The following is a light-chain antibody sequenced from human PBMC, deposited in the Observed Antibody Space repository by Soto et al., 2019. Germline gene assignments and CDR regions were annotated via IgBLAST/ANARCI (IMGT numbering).Light chain of an antibody. V-gene: IGLV1-51*01. Sequence: QSVLTQPPSVSAAPGQKITISCSGSNSNVGNNFVSWYQHLPGTAPKLLIYDTNKRPSGIPDRFSGSKSGTSATLGITGLQTGDEADYFCGTWDYSLSAVVFGGGTKVTVL. CDR2: DTN. CDR1: NSNVGNNF. J-gene: IGLJ2*01. CDR3: GTWDYSLSAVV.